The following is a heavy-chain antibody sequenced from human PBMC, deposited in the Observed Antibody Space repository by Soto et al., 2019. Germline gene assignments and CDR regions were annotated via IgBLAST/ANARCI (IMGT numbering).Heavy chain of an antibody. CDR2: ISGSGGST. CDR1: GFTFSSHA. Sequence: GGSLRLSCAASGFTFSSHAMSWVRQAPGKGLEWVSAISGSGGSTYYADSVKGRFTISRDNSKNTLYLQMNSLRAEDTAVYYCAKDQREDSSSWYGGSTPKRSGNVDYWGQGTLVTVSS. D-gene: IGHD6-13*01. J-gene: IGHJ4*02. V-gene: IGHV3-23*01. CDR3: AKDQREDSSSWYGGSTPKRSGNVDY.